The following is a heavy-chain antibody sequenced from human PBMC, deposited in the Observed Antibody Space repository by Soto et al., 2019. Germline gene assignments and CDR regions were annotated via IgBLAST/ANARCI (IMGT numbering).Heavy chain of an antibody. CDR2: IYPGDSEI. D-gene: IGHD4-17*01. J-gene: IGHJ4*02. CDR1: GYTLSNYW. V-gene: IGHV5-51*01. Sequence: GESLKTPCQGAGYTLSNYWIGWVPQMPGKGLGWMGLIYPGDSEIRYSPYFLGQVTIPADKSINTADLQWSSLEASDAAMYYCAGQGNGAEGFDFWGQGALVTVSS. CDR3: AGQGNGAEGFDF.